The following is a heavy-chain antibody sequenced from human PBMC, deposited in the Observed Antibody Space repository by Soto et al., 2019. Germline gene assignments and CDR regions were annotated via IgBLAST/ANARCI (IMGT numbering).Heavy chain of an antibody. CDR2: ISTSSISI. D-gene: IGHD3-22*01. J-gene: IGHJ6*02. Sequence: GGSLRLSCAASGFTFSDYYMNWVRQAPGKGLERVSFISTSSISIYYADSVKGRFAISRDNAKNSLYLQMNSLRAEDTAVYYCAREGDYYDTSSSYYYYGMDVWGQGTTVTVSS. V-gene: IGHV3-21*01. CDR3: AREGDYYDTSSSYYYYGMDV. CDR1: GFTFSDYY.